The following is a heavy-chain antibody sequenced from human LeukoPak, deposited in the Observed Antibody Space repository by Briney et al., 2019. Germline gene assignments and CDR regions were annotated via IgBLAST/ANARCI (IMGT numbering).Heavy chain of an antibody. CDR1: GFTFSSYA. CDR2: ISYDGSNK. Sequence: PGGSLRLSCAASGFTFSSYAMHWVRQAPGKGLEWVAVISYDGSNKYYANSVKGRFTISRDNSKNTLYLQMNSLRAEDTAVYYCARVHQEDYWGQGTLVTVSS. D-gene: IGHD2-15*01. V-gene: IGHV3-30-3*01. J-gene: IGHJ4*02. CDR3: ARVHQEDY.